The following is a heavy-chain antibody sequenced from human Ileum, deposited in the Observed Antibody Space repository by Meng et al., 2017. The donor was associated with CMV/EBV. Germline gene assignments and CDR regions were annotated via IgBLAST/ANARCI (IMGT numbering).Heavy chain of an antibody. J-gene: IGHJ4*01. Sequence: GESLKISCAAFGFSFSNYAMHWVRQAPGKGLEWVAVISYDGSNKYSADSVKGRFTISRDNSKNTLFLQMNSLRIEETAVYYCARERSWTGYYNGVDYWGQGTLVTVSS. V-gene: IGHV3-30-3*01. D-gene: IGHD3-9*01. CDR2: ISYDGSNK. CDR3: ARERSWTGYYNGVDY. CDR1: GFSFSNYA.